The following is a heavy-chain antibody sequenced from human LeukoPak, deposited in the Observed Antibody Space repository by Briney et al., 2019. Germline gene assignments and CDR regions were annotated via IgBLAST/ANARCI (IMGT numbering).Heavy chain of an antibody. CDR1: GGTFSSYA. V-gene: IGHV1-69*05. D-gene: IGHD6-6*01. CDR3: ARSRSSSSGNDY. Sequence: SVKVSCKASGGTFSSYAISWVRQAPGQGLEWMGGIIPIFGTANYAQKFQGRVTITTDESTSTAYMELSSLRSEDTAVYYCARSRSSSSGNDYWGQGTLVTVSS. J-gene: IGHJ4*02. CDR2: IIPIFGTA.